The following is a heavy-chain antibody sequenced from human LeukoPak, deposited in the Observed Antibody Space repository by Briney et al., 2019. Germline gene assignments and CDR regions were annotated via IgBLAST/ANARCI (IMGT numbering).Heavy chain of an antibody. CDR2: IFKSGST. CDR1: GASISSYY. D-gene: IGHD2-15*01. J-gene: IGHJ3*02. V-gene: IGHV4-59*08. CDR3: ARRPAYCSGGICYVRAFDI. Sequence: SETLSLTCTVSGASISSYYWSWIRQPPGKGLEWIGYIFKSGSTSYNPSLKSRVSISEDTSKNHFSLRLSSVSAADTAVYYCARRPAYCSGGICYVRAFDIWGQGTMVTVSS.